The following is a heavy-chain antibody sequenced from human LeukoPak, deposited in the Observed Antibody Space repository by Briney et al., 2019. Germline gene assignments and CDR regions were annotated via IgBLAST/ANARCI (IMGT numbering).Heavy chain of an antibody. CDR2: IYYSGST. CDR3: ARVRILAFDY. D-gene: IGHD2/OR15-2a*01. Sequence: PSETLSLTCTVSGGSISSYYWSWIREPPGKGLEGIGYIYYSGSTNYNPSLKSRVTISVDTSKNQFSLKLSAVTAADTAVYYCARVRILAFDYWGQGTLVTVSS. V-gene: IGHV4-59*01. CDR1: GGSISSYY. J-gene: IGHJ4*02.